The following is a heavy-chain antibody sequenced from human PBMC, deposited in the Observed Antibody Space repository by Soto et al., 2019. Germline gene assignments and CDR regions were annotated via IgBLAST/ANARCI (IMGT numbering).Heavy chain of an antibody. CDR2: ISGYNGHT. D-gene: IGHD1-7*01. Sequence: ASVKVSCKASGYTFTTYGSSWVRQAPGQGLEWMGWISGYNGHTKYAQKFQGRVTITADESTSTAYMELSSLRSEDTAVYYCAMTKEGITGTTSIFDYWGQGTLVTVSS. CDR1: GYTFTTYG. CDR3: AMTKEGITGTTSIFDY. V-gene: IGHV1-18*01. J-gene: IGHJ4*02.